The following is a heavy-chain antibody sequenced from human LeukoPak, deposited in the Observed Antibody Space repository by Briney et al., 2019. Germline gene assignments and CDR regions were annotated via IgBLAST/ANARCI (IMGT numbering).Heavy chain of an antibody. CDR2: INPSGGST. Sequence: ASVKVSCKASGYTFTGYFLHWVRQAPGQGLEWMGIINPSGGSTSYAQKFQGRVTMTRDMSTSTVYMELSSLRSEDTAVYYCARSKNLIVGATFDYWGQGTLVTVSS. D-gene: IGHD1-26*01. V-gene: IGHV1-46*01. CDR3: ARSKNLIVGATFDY. J-gene: IGHJ4*02. CDR1: GYTFTGYF.